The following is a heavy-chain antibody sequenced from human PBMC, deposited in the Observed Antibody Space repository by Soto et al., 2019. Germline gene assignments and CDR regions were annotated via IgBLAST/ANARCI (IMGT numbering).Heavy chain of an antibody. CDR3: ARRARPDFYYMDV. CDR1: GFTLSGYA. J-gene: IGHJ6*03. Sequence: EVQLAESGGGLAQPGGSLRLSCAASGFTLSGYAMDWVRQGPGKGLEYVSGISSNGVGTYYANSVQGRFTISRDNSKNTVYLQMGSLRPEDMAVYYCARRARPDFYYMDVWGKGTTVTASS. V-gene: IGHV3-64*01. D-gene: IGHD6-6*01. CDR2: ISSNGVGT.